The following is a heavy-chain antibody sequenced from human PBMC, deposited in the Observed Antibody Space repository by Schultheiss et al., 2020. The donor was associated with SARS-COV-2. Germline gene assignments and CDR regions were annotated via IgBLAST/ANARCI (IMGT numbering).Heavy chain of an antibody. D-gene: IGHD6-19*01. J-gene: IGHJ4*02. CDR3: ARDVAVAGTTGGLDY. CDR2: ISYDGSNK. Sequence: GESLKISCAASGFTFSIYGIHWVRQAPGKGLEWVAVISYDGSNKYYADSVKGRFTISRDNSKNTLYLQMNSLRAEDTAVYYCARDVAVAGTTGGLDYWGQGTLVTVSS. V-gene: IGHV3-30*03. CDR1: GFTFSIYG.